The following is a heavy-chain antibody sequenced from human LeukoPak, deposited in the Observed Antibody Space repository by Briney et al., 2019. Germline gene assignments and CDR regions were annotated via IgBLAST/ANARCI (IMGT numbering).Heavy chain of an antibody. CDR3: ARAKQLFDY. CDR2: INPSGGST. J-gene: IGHJ4*02. D-gene: IGHD1-1*01. V-gene: IGHV1-46*01. Sequence: ASVKVFCMASGYTFIIYYMHWVRQAPGQGLEWMGMINPSGGSTSYAQKFQGRVTMTRDTSTSTIYTDLSSLRSEDTAVYYCARAKQLFDYWGQGTLVTVSS. CDR1: GYTFIIYY.